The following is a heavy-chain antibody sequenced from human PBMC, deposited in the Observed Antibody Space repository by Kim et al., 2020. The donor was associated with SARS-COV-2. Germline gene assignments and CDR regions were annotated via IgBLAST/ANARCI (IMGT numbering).Heavy chain of an antibody. CDR3: AKDRVGYYDIFTGYSYY. Sequence: GGSLRLSCAASGFTFSSYGMHWVRQAPGKGLEWVAVIWYDGSNTYYADSVKGRFTISRDNSKNTLYLQMNSLRAEDTAVYYCAKDRVGYYDIFTGYSYY. J-gene: IGHJ6*03. CDR2: IWYDGSNT. CDR1: GFTFSSYG. D-gene: IGHD3-9*01. V-gene: IGHV3-33*06.